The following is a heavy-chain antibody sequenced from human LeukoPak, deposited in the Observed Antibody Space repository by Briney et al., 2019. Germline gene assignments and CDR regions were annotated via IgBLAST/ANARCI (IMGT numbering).Heavy chain of an antibody. V-gene: IGHV1-18*01. J-gene: IGHJ6*03. CDR1: GYTFISHG. Sequence: ASVKVSCKASGYTFISHGITWVRQAPGQGLEWMGWISTYSGNTHYAQKFQGRVTLTKDTSTTTAYLELRSLRSDDTAVYYCARDLAVLGVVFTSYMDVWGQGNPVTVSS. CDR2: ISTYSGNT. CDR3: ARDLAVLGVVFTSYMDV. D-gene: IGHD3-3*01.